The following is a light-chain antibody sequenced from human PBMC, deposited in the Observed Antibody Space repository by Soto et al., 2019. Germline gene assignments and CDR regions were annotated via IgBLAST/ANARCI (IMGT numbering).Light chain of an antibody. Sequence: QSVLTQPASVSGSPGQSITISCTGTSSDVGGYNYVSWYQQHPGRAPQLMIYDVSHRPSEVSNRFSGSRSGNTASLTISGLQAEDEADYYCSSYATSTTVLFGGGTKLTVL. CDR3: SSYATSTTVL. CDR2: DVS. J-gene: IGLJ2*01. CDR1: SSDVGGYNY. V-gene: IGLV2-14*03.